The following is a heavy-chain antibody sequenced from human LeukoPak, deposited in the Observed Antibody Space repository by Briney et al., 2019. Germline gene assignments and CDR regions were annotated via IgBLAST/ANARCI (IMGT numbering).Heavy chain of an antibody. D-gene: IGHD2-8*01. J-gene: IGHJ4*02. Sequence: GGSLRLSCAASGFIFSRYAMIWVPQAPGKGLECVSTFRYRGCNTFYADPEKGRFTLHRENYENTVSVKVNRLSAEDSAVLYCAKDRSCINDVCHGDFDYWGQGTLVTVSS. CDR3: AKDRSCINDVCHGDFDY. CDR1: GFIFSRYA. V-gene: IGHV3-23*01. CDR2: FRYRGCNT.